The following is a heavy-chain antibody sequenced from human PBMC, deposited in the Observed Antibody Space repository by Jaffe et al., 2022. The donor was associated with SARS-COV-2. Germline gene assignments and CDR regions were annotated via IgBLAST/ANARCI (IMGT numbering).Heavy chain of an antibody. Sequence: QVQLQESGPGLVKPSQTLSLTCTVSGGSISSGSYYWSWIRQPAGKGLEWIGRIYTSGSTNYNPSLKSRVTISVDTSKNQFSLKLSSVTAADTAVYYCARDSDYYGSGSYFYYYYGMDVWGQGTTVTVSS. CDR2: IYTSGST. CDR3: ARDSDYYGSGSYFYYYYGMDV. D-gene: IGHD3-10*01. CDR1: GGSISSGSYY. V-gene: IGHV4-61*02. J-gene: IGHJ6*02.